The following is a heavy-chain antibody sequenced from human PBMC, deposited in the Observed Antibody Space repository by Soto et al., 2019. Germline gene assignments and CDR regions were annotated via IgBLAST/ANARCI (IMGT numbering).Heavy chain of an antibody. CDR1: GFSFSTYG. Sequence: EMQLLESGGGLVQPGGSLRLSCVVSGFSFSTYGVTWVRQAPGKGLEWVCGVSGGSGVTHYADSVKGRFTISRDNAKNSLYLEMNALRAEDTAVYFCARDSLRVMVTAVLTDALDLWGHGTMVTVSS. CDR2: VSGGSGVT. V-gene: IGHV3-23*01. D-gene: IGHD2-21*02. CDR3: ARDSLRVMVTAVLTDALDL. J-gene: IGHJ3*01.